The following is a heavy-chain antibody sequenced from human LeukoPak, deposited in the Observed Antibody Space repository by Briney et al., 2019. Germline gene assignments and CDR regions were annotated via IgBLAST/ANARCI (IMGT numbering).Heavy chain of an antibody. Sequence: GGSLRLSCAASGFTFTHFGMHWVRQAPGKGLDWVAFVRYDGDLQFYADSVQGRFTISRDNSKNTADLQMNRLRMEDTAVYYCVKESLEGDTWGQGTLVTVSS. CDR2: VRYDGDLQ. V-gene: IGHV3-30*02. CDR3: VKESLEGDT. CDR1: GFTFTHFG. D-gene: IGHD1-1*01. J-gene: IGHJ5*02.